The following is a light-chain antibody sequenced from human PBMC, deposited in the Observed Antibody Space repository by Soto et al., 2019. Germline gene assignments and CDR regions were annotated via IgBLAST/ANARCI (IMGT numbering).Light chain of an antibody. CDR3: SSYTTSYFYV. V-gene: IGLV2-14*01. J-gene: IGLJ1*01. CDR1: GRDIGAYNY. Sequence: ALTQPASVSGSPGQSITISCTGSGRDIGAYNYVSWYQQHPGKAPKLIIYGVKNRPSGVSNRFSASKSAFTASLTISGLQAEDEADYYCSSYTTSYFYVFGPGTKVTVL. CDR2: GVK.